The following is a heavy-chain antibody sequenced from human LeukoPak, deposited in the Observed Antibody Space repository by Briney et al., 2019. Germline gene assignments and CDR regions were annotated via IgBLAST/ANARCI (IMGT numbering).Heavy chain of an antibody. Sequence: GGSLRLSCAASGFTFNSYAMHWVRQAPGKGLEWVAVISYDGSNKNHAGSVKGRVTISRDDSKNTLYLQMSSLRDEDTAVYYCARDAGNSGYGMDVWGQGTTVTVSS. V-gene: IGHV3-30*04. CDR3: ARDAGNSGYGMDV. D-gene: IGHD6-19*01. CDR2: ISYDGSNK. CDR1: GFTFNSYA. J-gene: IGHJ6*02.